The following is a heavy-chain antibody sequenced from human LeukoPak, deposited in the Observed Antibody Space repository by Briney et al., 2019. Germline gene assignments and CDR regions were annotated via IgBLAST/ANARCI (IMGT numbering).Heavy chain of an antibody. V-gene: IGHV3-74*03. J-gene: IGHJ4*02. CDR2: INSDESVT. CDR1: GFTFSSSW. D-gene: IGHD2-2*01. CDR3: VRSRFTTSSFDY. Sequence: PGGSLRLSCAASGFTFSSSWMQWVRQAPGQGLVWVSRINSDESVTTYTNSVKGRFTISRDNAKSTLYLQMNSLRAEDTAMYYCVRSRFTTSSFDYWGQGTLVTVSS.